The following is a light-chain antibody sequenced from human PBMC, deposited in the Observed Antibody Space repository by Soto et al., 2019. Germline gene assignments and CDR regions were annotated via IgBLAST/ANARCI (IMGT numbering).Light chain of an antibody. CDR1: SSDVGTYDY. Sequence: QSALTQPASVSGSPGQSITISCTGTSSDVGTYDYVSWYQQHPGKAPKLMIYEVGNRPSGVSNRFSGSRSGNTASLTISGLQAEDEADYYCSSYTSSITLVFGGGTKLTVL. CDR2: EVG. CDR3: SSYTSSITLV. V-gene: IGLV2-14*01. J-gene: IGLJ3*02.